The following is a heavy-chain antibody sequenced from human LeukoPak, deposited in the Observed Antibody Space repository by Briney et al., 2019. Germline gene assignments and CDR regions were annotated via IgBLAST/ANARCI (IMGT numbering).Heavy chain of an antibody. D-gene: IGHD3-16*01. CDR3: AKGLRTGVGPYMGYHYYMDV. Sequence: PGRSLRLSCAASGFTFSSYGMHWVRQAPGKGLKWVSTINDNGAGTYYADSVKGRFTISRDNSYNTVSLQMNSLRDEDTGVYFCAKGLRTGVGPYMGYHYYMDVWGKGATVTVS. CDR2: INDNGAGT. V-gene: IGHV3-23*01. J-gene: IGHJ6*03. CDR1: GFTFSSYG.